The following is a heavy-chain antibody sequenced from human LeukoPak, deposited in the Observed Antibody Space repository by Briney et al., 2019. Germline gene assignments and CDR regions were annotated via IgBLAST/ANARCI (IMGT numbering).Heavy chain of an antibody. CDR1: GFIFSTYG. CDR3: AKDLHWGLDS. D-gene: IGHD7-27*01. J-gene: IGHJ5*01. Sequence: GGSLRLSCAASGFIFSTYGMSWVRQAPGKGLEWVSALSGNGAKTYYRDSVKGRFTISRDNSRNTLYLQMNSLRAGDTAVYYCAKDLHWGLDSWGQGTLVTVSS. CDR2: LSGNGAKT. V-gene: IGHV3-23*01.